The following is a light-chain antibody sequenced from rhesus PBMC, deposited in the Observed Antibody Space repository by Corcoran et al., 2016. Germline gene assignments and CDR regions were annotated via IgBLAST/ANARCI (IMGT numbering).Light chain of an antibody. CDR2: KAS. CDR3: QQYSSSPWT. CDR1: QSISSW. J-gene: IGKJ1*01. V-gene: IGKV1-22*01. Sequence: DIQMTQSPSSLSASVGDTVTITCRASQSISSWLAWYQQKPGKAPKLLFYKASTLQSGVPSRFSGSGSGKEFTLTISSLQSEDFSTYYGQQYSSSPWTFGQGTKGEIK.